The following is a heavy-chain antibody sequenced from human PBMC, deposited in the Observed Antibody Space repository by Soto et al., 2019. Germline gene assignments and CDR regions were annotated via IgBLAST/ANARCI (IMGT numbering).Heavy chain of an antibody. J-gene: IGHJ4*02. CDR1: GFTFSSYG. CDR3: AKDLIAVAGDY. D-gene: IGHD6-19*01. V-gene: IGHV3-30*18. CDR2: ISYDGSNK. Sequence: PGGYLRLSCAASGFTFSSYGMHWVRQAPGKGLEWVAVISYDGSNKYYADSVKGRFTISRDNSKNTLYLQMNSLRAEDTAVYYCAKDLIAVAGDYRGQGSLVIVSA.